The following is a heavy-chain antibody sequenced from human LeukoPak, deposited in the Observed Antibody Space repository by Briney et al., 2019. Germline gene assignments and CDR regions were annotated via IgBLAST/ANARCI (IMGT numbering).Heavy chain of an antibody. V-gene: IGHV1-69*04. D-gene: IGHD2-21*02. Sequence: ASVKVSCKASGGTFSSYAISWVRQAPGQGLEWMGRIIPILGIANYAQKFQGRVTITADKSTSTAYMELSSLRSEDTAVYYCARRQAYCGGDCYLDYWGQGTLVTVSS. CDR1: GGTFSSYA. J-gene: IGHJ4*02. CDR3: ARRQAYCGGDCYLDY. CDR2: IIPILGIA.